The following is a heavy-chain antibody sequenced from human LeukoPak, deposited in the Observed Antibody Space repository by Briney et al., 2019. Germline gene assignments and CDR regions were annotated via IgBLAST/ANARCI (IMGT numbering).Heavy chain of an antibody. CDR1: GFTVSSNY. V-gene: IGHV3-66*01. Sequence: PGGSLRLSCAASGFTVSSNYMSWVRQAPGKGLEWVSVIYWGGGTYYADSVKGRFTISRDNSKNTLYLQMNSLRAEDPAVYYCARDHGLWFGELLGGAEYWGEGTVVTV. CDR3: ARDHGLWFGELLGGAEY. D-gene: IGHD3-10*01. J-gene: IGHJ4*02. CDR2: IYWGGGT.